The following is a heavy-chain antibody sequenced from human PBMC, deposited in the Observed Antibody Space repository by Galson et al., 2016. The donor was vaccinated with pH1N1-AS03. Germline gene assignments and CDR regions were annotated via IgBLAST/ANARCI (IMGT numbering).Heavy chain of an antibody. CDR3: GRHLRNSYSMHV. Sequence: ETLSLTCTVSGGSINSYYWTWIRQPPGNGLEWIGQIYYTGDITYTPSLRSRVTISVDTSKNQLSLSLRSVTAADTAVYYCGRHLRNSYSMHVWGQGTTVTVSS. V-gene: IGHV4-59*08. CDR1: GGSINSYY. J-gene: IGHJ6*02. D-gene: IGHD2-21*01. CDR2: IYYTGDI.